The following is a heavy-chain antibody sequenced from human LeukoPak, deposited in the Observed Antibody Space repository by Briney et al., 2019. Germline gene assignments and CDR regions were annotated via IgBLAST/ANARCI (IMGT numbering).Heavy chain of an antibody. J-gene: IGHJ4*02. CDR2: IYSSGST. CDR1: GGSMSNDY. V-gene: IGHV4-4*07. Sequence: SETLSLTCTVSGGSMSNDYWSWIRQPAGKGLEWIGRIYSSGSTTYNPSLKSRVTMSVDTSKNQFSLRLSSVTAADTAVYYCASRGYSYGTLYYFDYWGQGTLVTVSS. CDR3: ASRGYSYGTLYYFDY. D-gene: IGHD5-18*01.